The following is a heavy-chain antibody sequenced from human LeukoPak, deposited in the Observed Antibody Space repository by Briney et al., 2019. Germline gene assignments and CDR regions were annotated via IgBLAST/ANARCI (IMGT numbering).Heavy chain of an antibody. Sequence: GGSLRLSCAASGFTFSSYWMSWVRQAPGKGLEWVANIKQDGSEKYYVDSVKGRFTISRDNAKNSLYLQMNSLRAEDTAVYYCAREGASVLNYDILTGYPYYYYYYYMDVWGKGTTVTVSS. CDR1: GFTFSSYW. CDR3: AREGASVLNYDILTGYPYYYYYYYMDV. J-gene: IGHJ6*03. D-gene: IGHD3-9*01. CDR2: IKQDGSEK. V-gene: IGHV3-7*01.